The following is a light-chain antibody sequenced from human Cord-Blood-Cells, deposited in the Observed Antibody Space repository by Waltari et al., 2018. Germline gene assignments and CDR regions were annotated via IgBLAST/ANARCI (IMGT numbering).Light chain of an antibody. V-gene: IGLV3-1*01. CDR1: KLGDKY. Sequence: SYELTQPPSVSVSPGPTASITCSGDKLGDKYACWYQQKPGQSPVLVIDQDSKRPSEIPERFSGSNSGNTATLTISGTQAMDEADYYCQAWDSSTVVFGGGTKLTVL. CDR3: QAWDSSTVV. CDR2: QDS. J-gene: IGLJ2*01.